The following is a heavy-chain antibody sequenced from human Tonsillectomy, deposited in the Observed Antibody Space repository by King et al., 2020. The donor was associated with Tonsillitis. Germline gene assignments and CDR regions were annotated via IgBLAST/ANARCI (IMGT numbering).Heavy chain of an antibody. CDR3: AGEGGWPDY. V-gene: IGHV3-48*01. D-gene: IGHD3-16*01. Sequence: VQLVESGGGLVQPGGSLRLSCAASGFTFSSYSMNWVRQAPGKGLEWVSYIRSISSTIYYADSVKGRFTISRDNAKNSLYLQMNSLRAEDTAVYYCAGEGGWPDYWGQGTLVTVSS. J-gene: IGHJ4*02. CDR1: GFTFSSYS. CDR2: IRSISSTI.